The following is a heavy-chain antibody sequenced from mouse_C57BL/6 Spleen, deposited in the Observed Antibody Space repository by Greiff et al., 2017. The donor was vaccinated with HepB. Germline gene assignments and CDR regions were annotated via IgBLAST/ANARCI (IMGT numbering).Heavy chain of an antibody. Sequence: QVQLQQSGAELVKPGASVKISCKASGYAFSSYWMNWVKQRPGKGLEWIGQIYPGDGDTNYNGKFKGKATLTADKSSSTAYMQLSSLTSEDSAVYFCARRSNRYAMDYWGQGTSVTVSS. D-gene: IGHD2-5*01. CDR2: IYPGDGDT. V-gene: IGHV1-80*01. J-gene: IGHJ4*01. CDR3: ARRSNRYAMDY. CDR1: GYAFSSYW.